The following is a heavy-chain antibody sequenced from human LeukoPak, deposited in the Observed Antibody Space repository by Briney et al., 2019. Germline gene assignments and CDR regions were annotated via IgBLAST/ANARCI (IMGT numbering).Heavy chain of an antibody. CDR1: GGSLSSYY. V-gene: IGHV4-4*07. CDR2: IYTSGST. CDR3: ARGGATYFDY. J-gene: IGHJ4*02. D-gene: IGHD1-26*01. Sequence: SETLSLTCTVSGGSLSSYYWSWVRQPAGKGLEWIGRIYTSGSTNYNPSLTSRVTMSVDTSKNQFSLKLSSVTAADTAVYYCARGGATYFDYWGQGTLVTVSS.